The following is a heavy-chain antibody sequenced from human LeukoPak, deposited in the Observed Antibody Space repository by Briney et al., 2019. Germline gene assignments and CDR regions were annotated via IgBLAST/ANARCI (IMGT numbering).Heavy chain of an antibody. Sequence: ASVTVSCKASGYTFTVYYMHWVRHPPGQGLEWMGWINPNSGGTNYAQKVQGRVTMTRDTSISTAYMELSRLRSDDTAVYYCARDQRSSGWYRGYYYYYYIDVWGTGTPVTVSS. V-gene: IGHV1-2*02. J-gene: IGHJ6*03. CDR3: ARDQRSSGWYRGYYYYYYIDV. D-gene: IGHD6-19*01. CDR2: INPNSGGT. CDR1: GYTFTVYY.